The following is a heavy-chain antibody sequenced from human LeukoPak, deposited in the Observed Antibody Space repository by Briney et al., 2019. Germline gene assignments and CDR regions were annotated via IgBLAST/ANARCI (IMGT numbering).Heavy chain of an antibody. CDR1: GYTFTSYY. V-gene: IGHV1-46*01. CDR2: INPSGGST. D-gene: IGHD3-10*01. J-gene: IGHJ4*02. Sequence: ASVKVSFKASGYTFTSYYMHWVRQAPGQGLEWMGIINPSGGSTSYAQKFQGRVTMTRDMSTSTVYMELSSLRSEDTAVYYCAKEFLWFGELLPRVSGFDYWGQGTLVTVSS. CDR3: AKEFLWFGELLPRVSGFDY.